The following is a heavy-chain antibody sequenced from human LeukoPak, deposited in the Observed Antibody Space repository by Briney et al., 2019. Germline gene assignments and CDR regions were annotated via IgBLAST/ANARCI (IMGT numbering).Heavy chain of an antibody. V-gene: IGHV4-38-2*01. CDR2: IYHSGST. CDR3: ARGDYYDESGYLPY. J-gene: IGHJ4*02. Sequence: SETLSLTSAVAGYSISSVYYWGWIRQPPGKGLEWIGSIYHSGSTYYNPSLKSRVTISVDTSKNQFSLNLSSVTAADTAVYYCARGDYYDESGYLPYWGQGTLVTVSS. CDR1: GYSISSVYY. D-gene: IGHD3-22*01.